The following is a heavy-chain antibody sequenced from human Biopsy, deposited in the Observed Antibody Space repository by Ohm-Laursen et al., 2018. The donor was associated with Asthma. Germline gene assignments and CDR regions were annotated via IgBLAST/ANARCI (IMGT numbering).Heavy chain of an antibody. V-gene: IGHV4-30-4*01. J-gene: IGHJ6*02. CDR1: GGYTGSSDHH. CDR2: FFWSGST. D-gene: IGHD4-17*01. CDR3: ARVVSYGDIYFGIDV. Sequence: SQTLSLTCSVSGGYTGSSDHHWAWIRQAPGKGLEWIGFFFWSGSTHYSVPLERRVSISIDTATNEFSMKLWSVTPADTAVYFCARVVSYGDIYFGIDVWGPGNTVVVS.